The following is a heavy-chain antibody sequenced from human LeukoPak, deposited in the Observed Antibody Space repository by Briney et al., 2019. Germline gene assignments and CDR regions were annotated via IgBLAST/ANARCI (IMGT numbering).Heavy chain of an antibody. CDR1: GFSLSTSGMC. CDR3: ARIPPESYDSSGFAFDI. D-gene: IGHD3-22*01. CDR2: IDWDDDK. J-gene: IGHJ3*02. V-gene: IGHV2-70*01. Sequence: SGPALVKPTQTHTLTCTFSGFSLSTSGMCVSWIRQPPGKALEWLALIDWDDDKYYSTSLKTRLTISKDTSKNQVVLTMTNMDPVDTATYYCARIPPESYDSSGFAFDIWGQGTMVTVSS.